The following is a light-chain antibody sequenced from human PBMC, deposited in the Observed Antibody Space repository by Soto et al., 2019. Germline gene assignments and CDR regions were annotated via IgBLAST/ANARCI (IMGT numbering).Light chain of an antibody. J-gene: IGLJ1*01. V-gene: IGLV2-14*01. Sequence: QSALTQPASVSGSPGQSITISCTGTSSDVGGYNYVSWYQHHPGKAPKLMIYEVNNRPSGVSNRFSGSKSGNTASLTISGLQAEDEADYYCCSYTTSRIYVFGTGTKLTVL. CDR1: SSDVGGYNY. CDR3: CSYTTSRIYV. CDR2: EVN.